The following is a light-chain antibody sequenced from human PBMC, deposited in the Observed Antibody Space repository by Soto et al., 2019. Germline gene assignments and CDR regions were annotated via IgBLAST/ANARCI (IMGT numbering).Light chain of an antibody. CDR1: SSDVGSYNL. Sequence: QSVLTQPASVSGSPGQSITISCTGTSSDVGSYNLVSWYQQHSGKAPKLMIYEVSKRPSGVSNRFSGSKSGNTASLTISRLQAEDEADYYCCSYAGSSTLYVFGTGTKVTVL. V-gene: IGLV2-23*02. J-gene: IGLJ1*01. CDR2: EVS. CDR3: CSYAGSSTLYV.